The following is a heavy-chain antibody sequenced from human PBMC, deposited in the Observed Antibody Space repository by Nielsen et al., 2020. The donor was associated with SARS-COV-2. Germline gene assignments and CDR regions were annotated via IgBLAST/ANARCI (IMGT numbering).Heavy chain of an antibody. V-gene: IGHV4-34*01. J-gene: IGHJ6*02. D-gene: IGHD1-26*01. Sequence: SETLSLTCAVYGGSFSGYYWSWIRQPPGKGLEWIGEINHSGSTNYNPSLKSRVTISVDTSKNQFSLKLSSVTAADTAVYYCARLGRIVGASYYYYGMDVWGQGTTVTVSS. CDR2: INHSGST. CDR3: ARLGRIVGASYYYYGMDV. CDR1: GGSFSGYY.